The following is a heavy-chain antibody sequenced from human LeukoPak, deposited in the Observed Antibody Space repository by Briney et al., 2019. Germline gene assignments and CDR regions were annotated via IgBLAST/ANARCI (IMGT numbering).Heavy chain of an antibody. D-gene: IGHD6-19*01. CDR1: GFTFSNYA. Sequence: GGSLRLTCAASGFTFSNYAMGWVRQAPGKGLEWVSHLNNDYGGHEHYSDSVEGRFAISRDNSKNTLHLQMNSLTDEDTAIYYCVKDQKPNNSGKVDCWGQGTLVTVSS. CDR3: VKDQKPNNSGKVDC. CDR2: LNNDYGGHE. V-gene: IGHV3-23*01. J-gene: IGHJ4*02.